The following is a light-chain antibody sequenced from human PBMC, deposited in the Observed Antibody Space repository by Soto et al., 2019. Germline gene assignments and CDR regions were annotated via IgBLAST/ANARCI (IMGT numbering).Light chain of an antibody. V-gene: IGLV3-1*01. CDR3: QAWDSRGVV. CDR1: KLGDKY. Sequence: SYELTQPPSVSVSPGQTASITCSGDKLGDKYACWYQQKPGQSPVLVIYQDSKRPSGIPERFSGSNSWNTATLTISGTQAMDEADYYCQAWDSRGVVFGGGTKLTVL. CDR2: QDS. J-gene: IGLJ2*01.